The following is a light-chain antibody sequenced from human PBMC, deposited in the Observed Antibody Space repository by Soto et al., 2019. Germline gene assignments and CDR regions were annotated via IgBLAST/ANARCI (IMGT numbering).Light chain of an antibody. V-gene: IGLV2-14*01. CDR3: SSYTRSSTYV. J-gene: IGLJ1*01. CDR2: EVS. Sequence: QSVLTQPASVSGSPGQSITISCTGTSSDVGAYNYVSWYQQYPGKAPKLIIYEVSDRPSGVSNRFSGSKSGNTASLTISGLQAEDEADYYCSSYTRSSTYVFGTATKLTVL. CDR1: SSDVGAYNY.